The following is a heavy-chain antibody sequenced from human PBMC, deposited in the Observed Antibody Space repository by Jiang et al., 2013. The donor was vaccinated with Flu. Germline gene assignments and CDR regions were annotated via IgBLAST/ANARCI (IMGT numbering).Heavy chain of an antibody. Sequence: GRFTISRDNSKNTLYLQMNSLRAEDTAVYYCAREDAVRGYFDYWGQGTLVTVSS. CDR3: AREDAVRGYFDY. V-gene: IGHV3-30*01. J-gene: IGHJ4*02. D-gene: IGHD3-10*01.